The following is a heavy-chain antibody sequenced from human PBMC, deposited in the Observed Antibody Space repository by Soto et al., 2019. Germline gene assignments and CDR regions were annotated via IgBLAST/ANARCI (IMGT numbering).Heavy chain of an antibody. V-gene: IGHV3-30*02. CDR1: GFTFSNDG. D-gene: IGHD2-15*01. Sequence: GGSLRLSCAASGFTFSNDGMHWVRQAPGKGLEWVALIRFDGSRKYYADSVKGRFTISKDNSKNTLYLQMSSLRAEDTAVYYCARNLGHCSGGTCYPDSWGQGTLVTVSS. CDR2: IRFDGSRK. CDR3: ARNLGHCSGGTCYPDS. J-gene: IGHJ5*02.